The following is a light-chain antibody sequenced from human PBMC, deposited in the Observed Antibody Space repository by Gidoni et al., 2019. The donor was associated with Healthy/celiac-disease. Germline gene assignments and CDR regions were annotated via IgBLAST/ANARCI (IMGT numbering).Light chain of an antibody. CDR2: WAS. V-gene: IGKV4-1*01. Sequence: DSVMNEAPDSLAVSLGERATLNCKSSQSVLYSSNNKNYLAWYQQKPGQPPKLLIYWASTRESGVPDRFSGSGSGTDFTLTISSLQAEDVAVYYCQQYYSTPWTFGQGTKVEIK. CDR3: QQYYSTPWT. CDR1: QSVLYSSNNKNY. J-gene: IGKJ1*01.